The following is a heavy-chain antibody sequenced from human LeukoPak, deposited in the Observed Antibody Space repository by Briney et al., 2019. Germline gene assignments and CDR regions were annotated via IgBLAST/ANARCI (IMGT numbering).Heavy chain of an antibody. CDR1: GFTFSDYY. V-gene: IGHV3-72*01. CDR3: ARLYGSGTSYNLDY. D-gene: IGHD3-10*01. CDR2: TRNKANSYTI. Sequence: PGGSLRLSCAASGFTFSDYYMDWVRQAPGKGLEWVGRTRNKANSYTIDYAASVNGRFTISREDSKNSLYLQMNSLKTEDTAVYYCARLYGSGTSYNLDYWGQGSLVTVSS. J-gene: IGHJ4*02.